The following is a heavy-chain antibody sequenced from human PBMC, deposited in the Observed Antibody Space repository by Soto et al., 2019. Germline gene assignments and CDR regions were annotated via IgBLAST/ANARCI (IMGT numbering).Heavy chain of an antibody. V-gene: IGHV2-5*01. CDR1: GFSLSTSGLG. CDR2: IYWNDDK. J-gene: IGHJ4*02. CDR3: AHRSRGWYLFDY. Sequence: QITLKESGPTLVRPTQTLTLTCTFSGFSLSTSGLGVGWISQPQGKAMEWLALIYWNDDKRYSPSLKAKLTITKNTSKTQSGLTMTNMDTVDKATYFGAHRSRGWYLFDYCGQGTLVTVSS. D-gene: IGHD6-19*01.